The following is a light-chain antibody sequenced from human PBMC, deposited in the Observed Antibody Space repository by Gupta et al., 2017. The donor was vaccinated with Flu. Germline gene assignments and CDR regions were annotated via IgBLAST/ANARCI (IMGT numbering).Light chain of an antibody. CDR3: QSYDSSLSGSV. J-gene: IGLJ3*02. Sequence: QSVLTQPPSVSGAPGQRVTISCTGSSSNIGAGYDGHWYQQLPGTAPKLLIYGNSNRPSGVPDRFSGSKSGTSASLAITVLQAEDEADYYCQSYDSSLSGSVFGGGTKLTVL. CDR2: GNS. CDR1: SSNIGAGYD. V-gene: IGLV1-40*01.